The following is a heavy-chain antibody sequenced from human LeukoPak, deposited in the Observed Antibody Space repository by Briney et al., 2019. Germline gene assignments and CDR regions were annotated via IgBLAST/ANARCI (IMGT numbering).Heavy chain of an antibody. D-gene: IGHD6-13*01. Sequence: GGSLRLSCVVSGFTVSNNYMSWVRRAPRKGLEWVSLIYSGGSTYYADSVKGRFTISRDNAKNSLYLQMNSLRAEDTAVYYCARPLDSSNNYFGYWGQGTLVTVSA. CDR1: GFTVSNNY. J-gene: IGHJ4*02. V-gene: IGHV3-66*04. CDR3: ARPLDSSNNYFGY. CDR2: IYSGGST.